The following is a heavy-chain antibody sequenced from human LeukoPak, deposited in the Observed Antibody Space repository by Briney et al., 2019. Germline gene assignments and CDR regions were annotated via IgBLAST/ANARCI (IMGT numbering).Heavy chain of an antibody. CDR3: ARTDHIAVAGPFDY. J-gene: IGHJ4*02. CDR1: GYTFTSYG. CDR2: IIPILGIA. D-gene: IGHD6-19*01. Sequence: SVKVSCKASGYTFTSYGISWVRQAPGQGLEWMGRIIPILGIANYAQKFQGRVTITADKSTSTAYMELSSLRSEDTAVYYCARTDHIAVAGPFDYWGQGTLVTVSS. V-gene: IGHV1-69*04.